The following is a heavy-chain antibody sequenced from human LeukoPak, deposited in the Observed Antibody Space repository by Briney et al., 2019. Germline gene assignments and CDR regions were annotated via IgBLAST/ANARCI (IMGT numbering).Heavy chain of an antibody. J-gene: IGHJ4*02. Sequence: PGGSLRLSCAASGFTFSSYSMNWVRQAPGKGLEWVSSISSSSSYIYYADSVKGRFTISRDNAKNSLYLQMNSLRAEDTAVYYCARDAVAYCGGDCNFDYWGQGTLVTVSS. CDR2: ISSSSSYI. V-gene: IGHV3-21*01. CDR1: GFTFSSYS. D-gene: IGHD2-21*02. CDR3: ARDAVAYCGGDCNFDY.